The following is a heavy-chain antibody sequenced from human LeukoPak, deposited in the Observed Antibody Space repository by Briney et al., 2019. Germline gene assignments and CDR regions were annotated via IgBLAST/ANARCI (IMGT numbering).Heavy chain of an antibody. V-gene: IGHV1-2*04. CDR2: INPNSGGT. CDR3: ATMSPAAIHLYGMDV. Sequence: ASVTVSCKASGYTFTGYYMHWVRQAPGQGLEWMGWINPNSGGTNYAQKFQGWVTMTRDTSISTAYMELSSLRSEDTAVYYCATMSPAAIHLYGMDVWGQGTAVTVSS. CDR1: GYTFTGYY. D-gene: IGHD2-2*01. J-gene: IGHJ6*02.